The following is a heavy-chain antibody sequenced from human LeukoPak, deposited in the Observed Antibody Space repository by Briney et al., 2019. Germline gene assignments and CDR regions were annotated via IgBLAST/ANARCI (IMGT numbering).Heavy chain of an antibody. CDR3: ARGDADCSGGSGYSSYDYYMDV. CDR2: ISSNGGST. Sequence: PGGTLRLSCAASGFTFSSYAMHWVRQAPGKGLEYVSAISSNGGSTYYANSVKGRFTISRDNSKNTLYLQMGSLRAEDMAVYYCARGDADCSGGSGYSSYDYYMDVRGKGTTVTVSS. V-gene: IGHV3-64*01. D-gene: IGHD2-15*01. J-gene: IGHJ6*03. CDR1: GFTFSSYA.